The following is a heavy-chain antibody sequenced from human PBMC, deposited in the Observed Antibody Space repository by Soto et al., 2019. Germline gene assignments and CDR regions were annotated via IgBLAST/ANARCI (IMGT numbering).Heavy chain of an antibody. Sequence: GATVSSNSGGWRWFRQSPSSGLQLLGRTYYRSRWYSDYAVSGRSRRDISADTSKNQVSLQLNSVTPEDTAVYYCARSEEDSDYYYYGMDVWGQGTTATVSS. J-gene: IGHJ6*02. D-gene: IGHD2-15*01. V-gene: IGHV6-1*01. CDR2: TYYRSRWYS. CDR1: GATVSSNSGG. CDR3: ARSEEDSDYYYYGMDV.